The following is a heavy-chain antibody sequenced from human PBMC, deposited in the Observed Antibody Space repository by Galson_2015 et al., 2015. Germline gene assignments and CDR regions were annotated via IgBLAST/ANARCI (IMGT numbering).Heavy chain of an antibody. CDR1: GGSISSGGYY. J-gene: IGHJ4*02. Sequence: PLSLTCPVSGGSISSGGYYWSWLRQHPGKGLEWIGYIYYSGSTYYNPSLKSRVTISVDTSKNQFSLKLSSVTAADTAVYYCARVDSDMYQPFDYWGQGTLVTVSS. V-gene: IGHV4-31*03. D-gene: IGHD2-2*01. CDR2: IYYSGST. CDR3: ARVDSDMYQPFDY.